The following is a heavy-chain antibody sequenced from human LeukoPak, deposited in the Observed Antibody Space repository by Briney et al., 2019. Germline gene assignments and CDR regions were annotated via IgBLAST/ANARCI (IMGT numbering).Heavy chain of an antibody. CDR2: ISYDESNK. CDR3: ARGTDTKPFWSGYWVDV. J-gene: IGHJ6*02. Sequence: GGSLRLSCAASGFTFSSYGMHWVRQAPGKGLEWVAVISYDESNKYYADSVKGRFTISRDNSKNTLYLQMNSLRAEDTAVYYCARGTDTKPFWSGYWVDVWGQGTTVTVSS. CDR1: GFTFSSYG. V-gene: IGHV3-30*03. D-gene: IGHD3-3*01.